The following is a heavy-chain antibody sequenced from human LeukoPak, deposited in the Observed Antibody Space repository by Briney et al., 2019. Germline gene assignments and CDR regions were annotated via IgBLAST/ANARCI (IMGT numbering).Heavy chain of an antibody. CDR3: ARLTKNDSGSFRFGKKKRGYMDV. V-gene: IGHV4-34*01. D-gene: IGHD3-10*01. J-gene: IGHJ6*03. CDR2: INHSGST. Sequence: SETLSLTCAVYGGSFSGYYWSWICQPPGKGLEWIGEINHSGSTNYNPSLKSRVTISVDTSKNQFSLKLSSVTAADTAVYYCARLTKNDSGSFRFGKKKRGYMDVWGKGTTVTISS. CDR1: GGSFSGYY.